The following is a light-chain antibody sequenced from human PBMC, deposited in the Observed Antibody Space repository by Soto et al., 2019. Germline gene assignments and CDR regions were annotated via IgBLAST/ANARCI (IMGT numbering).Light chain of an antibody. CDR3: QQYGSSLWT. V-gene: IGKV3-20*01. Sequence: EIVLTQSPGTLSLSPGERATLSCRASQSVSSSYLAWYQQKPGQAPRLLIYGASSRATGSPDRFSGSGSGTDFTLTISRLKPEDCAVYYCQQYGSSLWTFGQGTKMEIK. CDR2: GAS. J-gene: IGKJ1*01. CDR1: QSVSSSY.